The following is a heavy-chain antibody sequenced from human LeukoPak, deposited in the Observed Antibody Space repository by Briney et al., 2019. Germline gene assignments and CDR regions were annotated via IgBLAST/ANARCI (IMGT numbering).Heavy chain of an antibody. CDR1: GDSIISSNYY. Sequence: PSETLSLTCSVSGDSIISSNYYWGWIRQPPGKGLEWIGSIYYSGSTYYNPSLKSRVTISVDTSKNQFSLKLTSMTAAGTAVYYCARMEAWVGYTTGPRGFDYWGQGTLVTVTS. D-gene: IGHD1-26*01. V-gene: IGHV4-39*01. J-gene: IGHJ4*02. CDR2: IYYSGST. CDR3: ARMEAWVGYTTGPRGFDY.